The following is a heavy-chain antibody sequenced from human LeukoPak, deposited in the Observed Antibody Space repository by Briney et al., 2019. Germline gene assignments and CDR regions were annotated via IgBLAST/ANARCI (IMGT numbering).Heavy chain of an antibody. Sequence: SETLSLTCTVSGGSISSSSYYWGWIRQPPGKGLEWIGSIYYSGSTYYNPSLKSRVTISVDTSKNQFSLKLSSVTAADTAVYYCARHVATVTTPRYYYYMDVWGKGTTVTVSS. D-gene: IGHD4-11*01. CDR2: IYYSGST. CDR1: GGSISSSSYY. CDR3: ARHVATVTTPRYYYYMDV. V-gene: IGHV4-39*01. J-gene: IGHJ6*03.